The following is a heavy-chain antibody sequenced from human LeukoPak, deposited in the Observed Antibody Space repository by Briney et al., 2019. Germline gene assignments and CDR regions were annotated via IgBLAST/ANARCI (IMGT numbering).Heavy chain of an antibody. CDR3: AKIVVVVAATHDAFDI. CDR1: GFTFSSYA. CDR2: ISGSGGRT. J-gene: IGHJ3*02. V-gene: IGHV3-23*01. Sequence: GGSLRLSCAASGFTFSSYAMSWVRQAPGKGLEWVSAISGSGGRTYYADSVKGRFTISRDNSKNTLYLQMNSLRAEDTAVYYCAKIVVVVAATHDAFDIWGQGTMVTVSS. D-gene: IGHD2-15*01.